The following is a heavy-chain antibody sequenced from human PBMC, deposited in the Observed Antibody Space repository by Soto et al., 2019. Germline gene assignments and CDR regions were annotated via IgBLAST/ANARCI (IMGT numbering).Heavy chain of an antibody. D-gene: IGHD5-18*01. Sequence: SETLSLTCTVSGGSISSGDYYWSWIRQPPGKGLEWIGYIYYSGSTYYNPSLKSRVTISVDTSKNQFSLKLSSVTAADTAVYYCARDQDTAMGTPDYWGQGTLVTVS. CDR1: GGSISSGDYY. J-gene: IGHJ4*02. V-gene: IGHV4-30-4*01. CDR2: IYYSGST. CDR3: ARDQDTAMGTPDY.